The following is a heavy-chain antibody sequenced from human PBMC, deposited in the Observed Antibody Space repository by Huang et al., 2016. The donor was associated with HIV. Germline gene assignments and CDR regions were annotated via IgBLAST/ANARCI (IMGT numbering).Heavy chain of an antibody. J-gene: IGHJ6*03. CDR1: GGTFSSYA. CDR3: ASPEGYCSSTSCWGAYMDV. CDR2: NIPNFGTA. V-gene: IGHV1-69*13. D-gene: IGHD2-2*01. Sequence: QVQLVQSGAEVKKPGSSVKVSCKASGGTFSSYAISWVRQAPGQGLEWMGGNIPNFGTANYAQKFQGRVTITADESTSTAYMELSSLRSEDTAVYYCASPEGYCSSTSCWGAYMDVWGKGTTVTVSS.